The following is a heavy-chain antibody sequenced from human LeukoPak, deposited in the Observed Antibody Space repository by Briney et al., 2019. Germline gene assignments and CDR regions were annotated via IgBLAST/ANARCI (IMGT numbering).Heavy chain of an antibody. J-gene: IGHJ4*02. CDR1: GFTFSSYS. Sequence: GGSLRLSCAASGFTFSSYSMNWVRQAPGKGLEWVSTLSSSGAATYYADSVKGRFTISRDNSHNTPYLQMNSLRAEDTAVYYCANVAVAGSNYWGQGTLVTVSS. D-gene: IGHD6-19*01. CDR3: ANVAVAGSNY. CDR2: LSSSGAAT. V-gene: IGHV3-23*01.